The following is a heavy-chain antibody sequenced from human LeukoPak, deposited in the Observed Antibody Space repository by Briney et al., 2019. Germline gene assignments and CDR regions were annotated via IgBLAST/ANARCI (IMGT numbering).Heavy chain of an antibody. CDR3: ARDAEYSSSLTE. CDR1: GFTFSSYS. Sequence: GGSLRLSCAASGFTFSSYSMNWVRQAPGKGLEWVSYISSSSSYIYYADSVKGRFTISRDYAKNSLYLQMNSLRAEDTAVYYCARDAEYSSSLTEWGQGTLVTVSS. J-gene: IGHJ4*02. D-gene: IGHD6-13*01. CDR2: ISSSSSYI. V-gene: IGHV3-21*05.